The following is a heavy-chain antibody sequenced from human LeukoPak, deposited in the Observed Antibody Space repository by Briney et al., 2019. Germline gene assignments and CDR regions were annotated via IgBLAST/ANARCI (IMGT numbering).Heavy chain of an antibody. CDR1: GYTFTSNY. J-gene: IGHJ3*02. CDR3: ARDSYYYSSGAFDI. Sequence: ASVRVSCKASGYTFTSNYIHWVRQAPGQGLEWMGIINPSGGTTNYAQKFQGRVTTTRDMSTNTVYMELSSLRSEDTATYYCARDSYYYSSGAFDIWGQGTMVTVSS. V-gene: IGHV1-46*01. CDR2: INPSGGTT. D-gene: IGHD3-22*01.